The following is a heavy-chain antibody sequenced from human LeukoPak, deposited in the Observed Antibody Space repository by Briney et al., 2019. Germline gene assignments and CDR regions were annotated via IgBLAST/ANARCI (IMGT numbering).Heavy chain of an antibody. D-gene: IGHD5-24*01. J-gene: IGHJ2*01. CDR3: ARVLRGDGCNGGSVYFDL. CDR1: GGTFSSYA. V-gene: IGHV1-69*04. CDR2: IIPILGIA. Sequence: ASVKVSCKASGGTFSSYAISWVRQAPGQGLEWMGRIIPILGIANYAQKFQGRVTITADKSTSTAYMELSSLRSEDTAVYYCARVLRGDGCNGGSVYFDLWGRGTLVTVSS.